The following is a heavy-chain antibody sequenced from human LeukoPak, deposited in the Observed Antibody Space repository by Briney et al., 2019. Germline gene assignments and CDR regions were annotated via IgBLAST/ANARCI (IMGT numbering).Heavy chain of an antibody. Sequence: ASVKVSCKASGYTFTSYGISWVRQAPGQGLEWMGWISAYNGNTNYAQKLQGRVTMTTDTSTSTAYMELRSLRSDDTAVYYCARDLRGGGGATPVVYWGQGTLVTVSS. D-gene: IGHD1-26*01. J-gene: IGHJ4*02. CDR1: GYTFTSYG. V-gene: IGHV1-18*01. CDR3: ARDLRGGGGATPVVY. CDR2: ISAYNGNT.